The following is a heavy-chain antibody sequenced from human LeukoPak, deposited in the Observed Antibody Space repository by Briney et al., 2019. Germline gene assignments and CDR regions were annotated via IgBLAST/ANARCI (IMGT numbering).Heavy chain of an antibody. V-gene: IGHV3-7*01. CDR3: ARALGWLPENY. Sequence: GGSLRLSCAASGFTIRSYWMSWVRQAPGKGLEWVANIKQDGSEKDYVDSVKGRFTISRDNAKNSLYLQMNSLRAEDTAVYYCARALGWLPENYWGQGTLVTVSS. J-gene: IGHJ4*02. CDR1: GFTIRSYW. CDR2: IKQDGSEK. D-gene: IGHD5-24*01.